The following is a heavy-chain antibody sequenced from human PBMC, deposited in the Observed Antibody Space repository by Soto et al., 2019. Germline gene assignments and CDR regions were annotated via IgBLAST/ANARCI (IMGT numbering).Heavy chain of an antibody. CDR1: GFTFNING. J-gene: IGHJ6*02. V-gene: IGHV3-30*18. CDR3: AKVTDSSGWYPYYYGIDV. CDR2: ISYDGSKG. D-gene: IGHD6-19*01. Sequence: PAGSLSLSCAASGFTFNINGMQWVRQAPGKGMEWVAVISYDGSKGYYGDSVKGRFTISRDNSKNTLYLQMNSLRSEDTAVYYCAKVTDSSGWYPYYYGIDVWGQGTTVTVSS.